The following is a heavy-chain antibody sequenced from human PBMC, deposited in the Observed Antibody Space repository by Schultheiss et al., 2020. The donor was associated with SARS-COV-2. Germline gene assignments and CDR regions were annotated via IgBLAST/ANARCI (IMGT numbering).Heavy chain of an antibody. CDR1: GGSFSAYY. J-gene: IGHJ2*01. Sequence: SETLSLTCAVYGGSFSAYYWSWIRQPPGKGLEWIGSIYYSGSTYYNPSLKSRVTISVDTSKNQFSLKLSSVTAADTAVYYCARRGITMIGEISYWYFDLWGRGTLVTVSS. CDR3: ARRGITMIGEISYWYFDL. D-gene: IGHD3-22*01. V-gene: IGHV4-34*01. CDR2: IYYSGST.